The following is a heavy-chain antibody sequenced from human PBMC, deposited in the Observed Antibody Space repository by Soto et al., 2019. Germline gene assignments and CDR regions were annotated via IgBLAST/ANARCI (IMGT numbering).Heavy chain of an antibody. Sequence: RGSLRLSCADSGFRFVSYSMSWVRQTPGKWREWVAAITATGDRTYYADSVTGRFTISRDNSKKTHYLQMTSLRAEDTAMYYCATMNGYFEYWGQGTPVTVSS. J-gene: IGHJ4*02. CDR2: ITATGDRT. V-gene: IGHV3-23*01. CDR3: ATMNGYFEY. D-gene: IGHD3-22*01. CDR1: GFRFVSYS.